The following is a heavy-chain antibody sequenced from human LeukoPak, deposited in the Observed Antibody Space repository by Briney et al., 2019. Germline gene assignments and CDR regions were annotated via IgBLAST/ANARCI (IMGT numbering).Heavy chain of an antibody. J-gene: IGHJ3*02. D-gene: IGHD6-19*01. CDR1: GFTFDDYA. CDR2: ISWNSGSI. V-gene: IGHV3-9*03. Sequence: PGGSLRLSCAASGFTFDDYAMHWVRQAPGKGLEWVSGISWNSGSIGYADSVKGRFTISRDNAKNSLYLQMNSLRAEDMALYYCAKDIEDSSGWYFSGGGAFDIWGQGTMVTVSS. CDR3: AKDIEDSSGWYFSGGGAFDI.